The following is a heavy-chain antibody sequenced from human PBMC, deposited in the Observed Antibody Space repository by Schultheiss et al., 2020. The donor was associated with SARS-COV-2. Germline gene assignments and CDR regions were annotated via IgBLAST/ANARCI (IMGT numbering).Heavy chain of an antibody. J-gene: IGHJ6*02. CDR2: IYYSGST. CDR1: GGSISSYY. CDR3: ARAIAAAGIYYGMDV. V-gene: IGHV4-59*12. Sequence: SETLSLTCTVSGGSISSYYWTWIRQPPGKGLEWIGYIYYSGSTYYNPSLKSRVTISVDTSKNQFSLQLNSVTPEDTAVYYCARAIAAAGIYYGMDVWGQGTTVTVSS. D-gene: IGHD6-13*01.